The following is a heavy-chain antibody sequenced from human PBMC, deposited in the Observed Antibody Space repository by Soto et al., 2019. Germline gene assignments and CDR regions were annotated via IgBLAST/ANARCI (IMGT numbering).Heavy chain of an antibody. V-gene: IGHV4-30-4*01. Sequence: SETLSLTCTVSGGSISSGDYYWSWIRQPPGKGLEWIGYIYYSGSTYYNPSLKSRVTISVDTSKNQFSLKLSTVTAADTAVYYCARVQVTIFGVVIMGPSGCFDPWGQGTLVTVSS. J-gene: IGHJ5*02. CDR2: IYYSGST. CDR3: ARVQVTIFGVVIMGPSGCFDP. D-gene: IGHD3-3*01. CDR1: GGSISSGDYY.